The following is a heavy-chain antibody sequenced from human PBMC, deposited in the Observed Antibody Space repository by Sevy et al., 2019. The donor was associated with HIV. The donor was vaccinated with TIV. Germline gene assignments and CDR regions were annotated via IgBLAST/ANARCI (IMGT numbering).Heavy chain of an antibody. D-gene: IGHD3-22*01. CDR1: GFTFGDYA. J-gene: IGHJ3*02. V-gene: IGHV3-53*01. CDR3: ARVSVYYYDSSGYYTTGNAFDI. CDR2: IYSGVTT. Sequence: GGSLRLSCTASGFTFGDYAMSWVRQAPGKGLEWVSIIYSGVTTSYADSVKGRFTISRDNSKNTLYLQMNSLRAEDTAVYYCARVSVYYYDSSGYYTTGNAFDIWGQGTMVTVSS.